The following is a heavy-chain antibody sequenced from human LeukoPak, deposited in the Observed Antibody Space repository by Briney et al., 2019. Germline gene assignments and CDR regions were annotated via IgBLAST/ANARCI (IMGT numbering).Heavy chain of an antibody. V-gene: IGHV1-2*06. CDR1: GYTLTELS. CDR3: ARERAVQGYCSGGSCYINDY. Sequence: ASVKVSCKVSGYTLTELSMHWVRQAPGQGLEWMGRINANSGATNYAQNFQGRVTMTRDTSISTAYMELRRLRSDDTAVYYCARERAVQGYCSGGSCYINDYWGQGTLVTVSS. J-gene: IGHJ4*02. D-gene: IGHD2-15*01. CDR2: INANSGAT.